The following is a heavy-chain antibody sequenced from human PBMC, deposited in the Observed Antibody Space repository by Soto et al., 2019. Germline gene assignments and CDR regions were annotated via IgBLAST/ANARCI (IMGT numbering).Heavy chain of an antibody. J-gene: IGHJ6*02. Sequence: PGGSLRLSCAASGFTFSSYSMNWVRQAPGKGLEWVSSISSSSSYIYYADSVKGRFTISRDNAKNSLYLQMNSLRAEDTAVYYCARTYYDFWSGYYSNYYYGMDVWGQGTTVTVSS. V-gene: IGHV3-21*01. CDR2: ISSSSSYI. CDR1: GFTFSSYS. D-gene: IGHD3-3*01. CDR3: ARTYYDFWSGYYSNYYYGMDV.